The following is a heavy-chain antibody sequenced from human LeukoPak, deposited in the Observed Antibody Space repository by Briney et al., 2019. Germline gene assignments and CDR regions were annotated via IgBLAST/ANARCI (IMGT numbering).Heavy chain of an antibody. V-gene: IGHV3-11*01. D-gene: IGHD6-6*01. CDR3: ARESIAARDFDY. Sequence: GGSLRLSCAASGFTFSDYYMSWIRQAPGKGLERVSYISSSGSTIYYADSVKGRFTISRDNAKNSLYLQMNSLRAEDTAVYYCARESIAARDFDYWGQGTLVTVSS. CDR2: ISSSGSTI. CDR1: GFTFSDYY. J-gene: IGHJ4*02.